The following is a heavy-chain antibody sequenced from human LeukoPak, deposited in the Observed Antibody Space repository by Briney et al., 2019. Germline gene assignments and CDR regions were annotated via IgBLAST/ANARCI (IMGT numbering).Heavy chain of an antibody. CDR1: GFTFSSYN. D-gene: IGHD4/OR15-4a*01. CDR3: ARRAGAYSHPYDY. Sequence: GVSLRLSCAASGFTFSSYNMNWVRQAPGKGLEWVSFIYSDNTHYSDSVKGRFTISRDNSKNTLYLQMNSLRAEDTAVYYCARRAGAYSHPYDYWGQGTLVTVSS. V-gene: IGHV3-53*01. J-gene: IGHJ4*02. CDR2: IYSDNT.